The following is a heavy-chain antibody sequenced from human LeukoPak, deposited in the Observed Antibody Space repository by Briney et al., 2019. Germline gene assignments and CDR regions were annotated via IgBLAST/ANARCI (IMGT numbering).Heavy chain of an antibody. CDR2: INPNSGGT. Sequence: VSVKVSCKASGYTFTGYYMHWVRQAPGQGLEWMGWINPNSGGTNYAQKFQGRVTMTRDTSISTAYMELSRLRSDDTAVYYCARAYDSSGYCPDYWGQGTLVTVSS. V-gene: IGHV1-2*02. J-gene: IGHJ4*02. CDR3: ARAYDSSGYCPDY. D-gene: IGHD3-22*01. CDR1: GYTFTGYY.